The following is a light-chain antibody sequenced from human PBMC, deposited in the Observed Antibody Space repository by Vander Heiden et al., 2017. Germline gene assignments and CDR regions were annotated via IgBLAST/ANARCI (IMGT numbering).Light chain of an antibody. Sequence: ENLLTQSPATLSLSPGERVILSCRASQIVNNYLAWYQQKPGLAPRLLIYDAFNRATGIPARFSGSGSGKDFTLTIDSLEPEDFAVYYCQQGSSWPYTFGQGTKLEIK. CDR3: QQGSSWPYT. V-gene: IGKV3-11*01. J-gene: IGKJ2*01. CDR2: DAF. CDR1: QIVNNY.